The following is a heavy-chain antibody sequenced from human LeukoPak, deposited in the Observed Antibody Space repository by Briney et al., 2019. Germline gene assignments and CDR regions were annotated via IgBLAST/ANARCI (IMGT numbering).Heavy chain of an antibody. Sequence: GGSLRLSCAASGFTFSSYAVHWVRQAPGKGLEWVAVISHDRINQFYADSVKGRFTISRDNSKSTVYLQMNSLRAEDTAMYFCARAIPPPEASTVTTFDYWGQGTLVTVSS. J-gene: IGHJ4*02. CDR2: ISHDRINQ. V-gene: IGHV3-30-3*01. CDR1: GFTFSSYA. CDR3: ARAIPPPEASTVTTFDY. D-gene: IGHD4-11*01.